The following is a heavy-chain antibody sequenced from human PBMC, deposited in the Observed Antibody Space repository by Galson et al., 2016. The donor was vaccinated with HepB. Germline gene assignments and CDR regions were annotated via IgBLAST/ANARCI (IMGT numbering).Heavy chain of an antibody. V-gene: IGHV3-7*01. CDR2: IRQDGSEK. Sequence: SLRLSCAASGFTFSSYWMTWVRQAPGQGLEWVANIRQDGSEKYYVDSVKGRFTISRDNAKNSLYLLMNSLRAEDTAVYYCATYYCTSGRCLYFDYWGRGTLVTVSS. J-gene: IGHJ4*02. D-gene: IGHD2-8*01. CDR3: ATYYCTSGRCLYFDY. CDR1: GFTFSSYW.